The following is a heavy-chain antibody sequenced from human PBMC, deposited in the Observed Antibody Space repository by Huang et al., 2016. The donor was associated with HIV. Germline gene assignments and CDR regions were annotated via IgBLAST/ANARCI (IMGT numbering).Heavy chain of an antibody. CDR3: ARHFSYYDSSGDTPWDAFDI. V-gene: IGHV4-39*01. Sequence: QLQLQGSGPGLVKPSETLSLTCTVSGGSITSSSYYWGWIRQPPGKGLEVVGSIYYSGSTDYNPSRKSRVTVSVDTSKNQFSLKLSSVTAADTAVYYCARHFSYYDSSGDTPWDAFDIWGQGTMVTVSS. D-gene: IGHD3-22*01. CDR2: IYYSGST. CDR1: GGSITSSSYY. J-gene: IGHJ3*02.